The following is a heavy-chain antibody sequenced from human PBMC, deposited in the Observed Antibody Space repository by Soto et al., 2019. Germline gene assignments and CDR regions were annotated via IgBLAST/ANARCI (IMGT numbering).Heavy chain of an antibody. V-gene: IGHV3-33*01. D-gene: IGHD1-7*01. CDR1: GSIFSGYG. Sequence: LVESGGGVVQPGGSLRLSCVASGSIFSGYGMHWVRQAPGKGLEWVAGIWYDGSNKYYADSVKGRFTISRDNSKNMLYLQMDSLRAEDTAVYYCARDGIGGTVFRGFCDYWGQGTLVTVSS. CDR2: IWYDGSNK. CDR3: ARDGIGGTVFRGFCDY. J-gene: IGHJ4*02.